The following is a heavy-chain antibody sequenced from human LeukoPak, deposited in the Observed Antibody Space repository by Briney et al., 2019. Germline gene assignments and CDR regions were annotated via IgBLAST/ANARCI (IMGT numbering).Heavy chain of an antibody. J-gene: IGHJ4*02. D-gene: IGHD3-22*01. CDR3: AREGYDSSGYYLDY. Sequence: SETLSLTCSVSGDSIRGYYWRWIRQPPGKTLEWIAYIHHSGSTEHNPSLRSRVTMSVDTSKNQVSLKLSYVTAADTAMYYCAREGYDSSGYYLDYWGQGTLVAVSS. CDR2: IHHSGST. CDR1: GDSIRGYY. V-gene: IGHV4-59*01.